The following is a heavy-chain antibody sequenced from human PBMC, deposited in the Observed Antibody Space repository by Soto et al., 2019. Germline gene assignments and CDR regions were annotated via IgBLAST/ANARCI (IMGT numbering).Heavy chain of an antibody. CDR3: AGRIAAAGCLDY. V-gene: IGHV4-59*01. CDR2: IYYSGST. CDR1: GGSISSYY. J-gene: IGHJ4*02. D-gene: IGHD6-13*01. Sequence: SETLSLTCTVSGGSISSYYWSWIRQPPGKGLEWIGYIYYSGSTNYNPSLKSRVTISVDTSKNQFSLKLSSVTAADTAVYYCAGRIAAAGCLDYWGQGTLVTVSS.